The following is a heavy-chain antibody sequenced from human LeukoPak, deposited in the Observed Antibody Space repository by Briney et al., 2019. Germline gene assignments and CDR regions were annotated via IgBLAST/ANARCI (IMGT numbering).Heavy chain of an antibody. Sequence: SETLSLTSAGYSETFSGYYWSWLRQPPGTGRVCIGDTNHSGSTNQNPFLNSGATISVDASKTQFSLKLSSVTAADTAVYYCARGFWVAAFSPFDYWGQGTLVTVSS. CDR3: ARGFWVAAFSPFDY. CDR2: TNHSGST. J-gene: IGHJ4*02. D-gene: IGHD2-15*01. V-gene: IGHV4-34*04. CDR1: SETFSGYY.